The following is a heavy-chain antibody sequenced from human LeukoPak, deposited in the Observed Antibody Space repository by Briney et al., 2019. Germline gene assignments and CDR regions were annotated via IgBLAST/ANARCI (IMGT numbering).Heavy chain of an antibody. CDR3: ARGPAQYSSGPDY. CDR2: VNHSGNT. CDR1: GGSFSGYY. Sequence: SETLSLTCAVYGGSFSGYYWSWIRQPPGKGLEWIGEVNHSGNTNYNPSLKSRVTISKDTSESQFSLKLNSVTAADTAVYYCARGPAQYSSGPDYWGQGTLVTVSS. D-gene: IGHD6-19*01. V-gene: IGHV4-34*01. J-gene: IGHJ4*02.